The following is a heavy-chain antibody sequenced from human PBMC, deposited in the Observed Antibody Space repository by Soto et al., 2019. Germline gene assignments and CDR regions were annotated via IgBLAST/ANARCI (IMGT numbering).Heavy chain of an antibody. CDR1: GGSISSSSYY. CDR2: IYYSGST. D-gene: IGHD6-13*01. CDR3: ARQRIAAAGTRGFDY. Sequence: QLQLQESGPGLVKPSETLSLTCTVSGGSISSSSYYWGWIRQPPGKGLEWIGSIYYSGSTYYNPSLKSRVTISVDTSKNQFSLKLSSVTAADTAVYYCARQRIAAAGTRGFDYWGQGTLVTVSS. J-gene: IGHJ4*02. V-gene: IGHV4-39*01.